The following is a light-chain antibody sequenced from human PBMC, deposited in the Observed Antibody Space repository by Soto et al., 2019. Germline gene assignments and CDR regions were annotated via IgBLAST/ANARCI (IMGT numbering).Light chain of an antibody. Sequence: EIVVTQSPATLSVSPGERVTLSCRASQSVSSSLAWYQQRPGQAPRLLIYGASTRATGIPARFSGSGSGTEFTLTISSLQSEDFAVYFCQQYKIWPTFGQGTKVDI. J-gene: IGKJ1*01. CDR2: GAS. V-gene: IGKV3-15*01. CDR1: QSVSSS. CDR3: QQYKIWPT.